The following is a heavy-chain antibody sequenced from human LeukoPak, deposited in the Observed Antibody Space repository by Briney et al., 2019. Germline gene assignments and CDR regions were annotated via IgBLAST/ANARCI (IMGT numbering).Heavy chain of an antibody. D-gene: IGHD4-11*01. J-gene: IGHJ4*02. CDR3: ARGFGSVMTTVPYFDY. CDR1: GGSFSGYY. V-gene: IGHV4-34*01. Sequence: SETLSLTCAVYGGSFSGYYWSWIRQPPGKGLEWIGEINHSGSTNYNPSLKSRVTISVDTSKNQFSLKLSSVTAADTAAYYCARGFGSVMTTVPYFDYWGQGTLVTVSS. CDR2: INHSGST.